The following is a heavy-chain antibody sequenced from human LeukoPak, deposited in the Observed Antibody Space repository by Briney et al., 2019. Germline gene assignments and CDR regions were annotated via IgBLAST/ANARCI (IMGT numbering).Heavy chain of an antibody. V-gene: IGHV3-74*01. J-gene: IGHJ6*02. CDR3: ARDPHVGGWHIYYYYYGMDV. D-gene: IGHD6-19*01. CDR1: GFTFSSYW. CDR2: INSDGSST. Sequence: PGGSLRLSCAASGFTFSSYWMHWVRQAPGKGLVWVSRINSDGSSTSYAGSVKGRFTISRDNAKNTLYLQMNSLRAEDTAVYYCARDPHVGGWHIYYYYYGMDVWGQGTTVTVSS.